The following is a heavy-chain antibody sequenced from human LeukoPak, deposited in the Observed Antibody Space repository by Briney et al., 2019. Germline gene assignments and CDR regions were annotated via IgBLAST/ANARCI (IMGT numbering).Heavy chain of an antibody. CDR3: TRGRYPFDY. J-gene: IGHJ4*02. D-gene: IGHD3-9*01. CDR1: GFTFSSYW. Sequence: GGSLRLSCAASGFTFSSYWMHWVRQAPGKGLVWVSHIDSGVSSTIYADSVKGRFTISRDNAKNTLYLQMNSLRADDTAVYYCTRGRYPFDYWGQGTLVTVSS. CDR2: IDSGVSST. V-gene: IGHV3-74*01.